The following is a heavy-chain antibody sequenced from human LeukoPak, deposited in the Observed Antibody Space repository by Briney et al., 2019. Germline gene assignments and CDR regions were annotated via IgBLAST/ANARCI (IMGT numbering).Heavy chain of an antibody. CDR1: GFTFSSYE. V-gene: IGHV3-23*01. CDR3: AKDLVEVDKYIYGILDY. CDR2: ISGSGGST. J-gene: IGHJ4*02. Sequence: GGSLRLACAASGFTFSSYEMNWVRQAPGKGLEWVSYISGSGGSTYYADSVKGRFTISRDNSKNTLYLQMNSLRAEDTAVYYCAKDLVEVDKYIYGILDYWGQGTLVTVSS. D-gene: IGHD5-18*01.